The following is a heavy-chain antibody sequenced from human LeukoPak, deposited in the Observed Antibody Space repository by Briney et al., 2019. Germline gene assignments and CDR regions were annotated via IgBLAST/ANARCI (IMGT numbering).Heavy chain of an antibody. Sequence: GGSLRLSCAASGFIFSSFSVNWVRQAPGKGLEWVSSISTSGGLSSVYYADSVKGRFTISRDNAKNSLFLQMNSLGAEDTAVYYCVRGSGAYYYDMDVWGQGTTVTVSS. V-gene: IGHV3-21*01. J-gene: IGHJ6*02. CDR3: VRGSGAYYYDMDV. CDR2: ISTSGGLSSV. CDR1: GFIFSSFS. D-gene: IGHD3-10*01.